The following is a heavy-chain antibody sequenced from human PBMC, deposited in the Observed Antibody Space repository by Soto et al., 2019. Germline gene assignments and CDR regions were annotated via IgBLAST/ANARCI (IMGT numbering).Heavy chain of an antibody. CDR3: ARQGGLICSSTSCFLFSTTYYYYYGMDV. D-gene: IGHD2-2*01. CDR1: GGSFSGYY. V-gene: IGHV4-34*01. Sequence: LSLTCAVYGGSFSGYYWSWIRQPPGKGLEWIGEINHSGSTNYNPSLKSRVTISVDTSKNQFSLKLSSVTAADTAVYYCARQGGLICSSTSCFLFSTTYYYYYGMDVWGQGTTVTVSS. J-gene: IGHJ6*02. CDR2: INHSGST.